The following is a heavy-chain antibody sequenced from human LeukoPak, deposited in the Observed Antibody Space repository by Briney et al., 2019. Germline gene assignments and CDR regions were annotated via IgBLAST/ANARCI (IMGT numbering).Heavy chain of an antibody. D-gene: IGHD1-7*01. CDR3: ARDLALRITGTTSIFEDY. Sequence: GASVKVSCKASGYAFTNYYIHWVRQAPGQGLQWMGIINPSGGSTSYAQKFQDRVTMTRDTSTSTVYMELSSLRSEDTAVYYCARDLALRITGTTSIFEDYWGQGTLVTVSS. CDR2: INPSGGST. CDR1: GYAFTNYY. V-gene: IGHV1-46*01. J-gene: IGHJ4*02.